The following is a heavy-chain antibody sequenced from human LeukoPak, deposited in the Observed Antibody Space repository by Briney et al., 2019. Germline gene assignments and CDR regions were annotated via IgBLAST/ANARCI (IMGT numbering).Heavy chain of an antibody. Sequence: GGSLRLSCAASGFTFSSYAMSWVRQAPGKGLEWVSAISGSGGSTYYADSVKGRFTISRDNSKNTLYLQMNSLRAEDTAVYYCAKVSLGYSYGDDDWYFDLWGRGTLVTVSS. CDR3: AKVSLGYSYGDDDWYFDL. J-gene: IGHJ2*01. D-gene: IGHD5-18*01. CDR2: ISGSGGST. CDR1: GFTFSSYA. V-gene: IGHV3-23*01.